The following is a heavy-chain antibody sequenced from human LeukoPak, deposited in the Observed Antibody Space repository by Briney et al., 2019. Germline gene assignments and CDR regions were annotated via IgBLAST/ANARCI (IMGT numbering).Heavy chain of an antibody. CDR2: ISYDGSNK. V-gene: IGHV3-30-3*01. Sequence: PGGSLRLSCAASGFTFSSYAMSWVRQAPGKGLEWVAVISYDGSNKYYADSVKGRFTISRDNSKNTLYLQMNSLRAEDTAVYYCARDGQDFWSGYYVDYWGQGTLVTVSS. J-gene: IGHJ4*02. D-gene: IGHD3-3*01. CDR3: ARDGQDFWSGYYVDY. CDR1: GFTFSSYA.